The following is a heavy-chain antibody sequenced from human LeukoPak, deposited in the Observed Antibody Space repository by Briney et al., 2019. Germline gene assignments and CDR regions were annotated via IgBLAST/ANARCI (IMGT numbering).Heavy chain of an antibody. Sequence: SETLSLTCTVSGGSISIYYWSWIRQPAGKGLEWIGRIYTSGSTNYNPSLKSRVTISVDTSKNQFSLKLSSVTAADTAVYYCARENCSGGSCYSIYYYYYMDVWGKGTTVTVSS. CDR1: GGSISIYY. CDR3: ARENCSGGSCYSIYYYYYMDV. V-gene: IGHV4-4*07. J-gene: IGHJ6*03. CDR2: IYTSGST. D-gene: IGHD2-15*01.